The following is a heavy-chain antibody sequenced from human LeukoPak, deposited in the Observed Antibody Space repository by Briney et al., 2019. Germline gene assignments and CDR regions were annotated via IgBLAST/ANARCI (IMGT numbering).Heavy chain of an antibody. Sequence: GGSLRLSCAASGFTFSSYSMNWVRQAPGKGLEWVSVIYSGGSTYYADSVKGRFTISRHNSKNTLYLQMNSLRAEDTAVYYCARVGGDSSGSRYYFDYWGQGTLVTVSS. CDR1: GFTFSSYS. CDR2: IYSGGST. CDR3: ARVGGDSSGSRYYFDY. V-gene: IGHV3-53*04. D-gene: IGHD3-22*01. J-gene: IGHJ4*02.